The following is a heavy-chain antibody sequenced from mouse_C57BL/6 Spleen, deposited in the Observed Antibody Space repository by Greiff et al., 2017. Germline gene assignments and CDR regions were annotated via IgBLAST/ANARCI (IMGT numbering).Heavy chain of an antibody. V-gene: IGHV5-9-1*02. CDR2: ISSGGDYI. CDR3: TRDPHYYGSSYNYAMDY. CDR1: GFTFSSSA. Sequence: DVMLVESGEGLVTPGGSLKLSCAASGFTFSSSAMSWVRQTPEKRLEWVAYISSGGDYIYYADTVKGRFTISRDNARNALYLQMSSLKSEDTAMYYCTRDPHYYGSSYNYAMDYGGQGTSVTIAS. J-gene: IGHJ4*01. D-gene: IGHD1-1*01.